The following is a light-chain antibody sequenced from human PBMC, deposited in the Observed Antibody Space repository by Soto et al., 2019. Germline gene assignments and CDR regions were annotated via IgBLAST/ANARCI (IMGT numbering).Light chain of an antibody. CDR3: RQRSTWPRT. CDR1: QSVSSY. CDR2: DAP. Sequence: EIVLTQSPATLSLSPGERSTLSCRASQSVSSYLAWYQQKPGQAPRLLIYDAPNRATGIPARFSGSGSGTDFTLPISSLEPEDFAVYYCRQRSTWPRTFGQGTKLEIK. J-gene: IGKJ2*01. V-gene: IGKV3-11*01.